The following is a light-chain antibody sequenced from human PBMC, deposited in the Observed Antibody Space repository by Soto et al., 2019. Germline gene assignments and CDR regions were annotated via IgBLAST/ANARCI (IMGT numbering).Light chain of an antibody. CDR3: SSYTSSSTYV. CDR2: NVS. V-gene: IGLV2-14*03. Sequence: QSALTQPASVSGSPGQSITISCTGTSSDVGGYNSVSWYQQHPGKAPKLMIYNVSNRPSGISDRFSGSRSGNTASLTISGLQAEGEADYYCSSYTSSSTYVFGTGTKVTVL. CDR1: SSDVGGYNS. J-gene: IGLJ1*01.